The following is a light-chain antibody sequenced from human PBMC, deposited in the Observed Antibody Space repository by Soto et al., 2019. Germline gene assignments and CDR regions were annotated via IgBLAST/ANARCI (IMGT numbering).Light chain of an antibody. CDR1: QSVSSSY. CDR2: GAS. J-gene: IGKJ1*01. CDR3: KQYGSSPWT. Sequence: EIVLTHSPGTLSLSPGERATLSCRASQSVSSSYLAWYQQKPGQAHRLLIYGASSRATGIPDRFSGSGSGTDFTVTISRLEPEDFAVYYSKQYGSSPWTFGQGKKV. V-gene: IGKV3-20*01.